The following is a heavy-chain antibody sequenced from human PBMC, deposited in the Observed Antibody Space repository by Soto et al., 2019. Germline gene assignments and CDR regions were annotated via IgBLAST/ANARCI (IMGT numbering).Heavy chain of an antibody. D-gene: IGHD3-3*01. Sequence: QVQLVQSGAEVKKPGASVKVSCKASAYTFTSYGISWVRQAPGQGLEWMGWISAYNGNTNYPQKLQGRVTMTTDTSTSTAYMELRSLRSDDTAVYYCARYVDTIFGVVTTYYNGMDVWGQGTTVTVSS. CDR2: ISAYNGNT. CDR3: ARYVDTIFGVVTTYYNGMDV. CDR1: AYTFTSYG. J-gene: IGHJ6*02. V-gene: IGHV1-18*01.